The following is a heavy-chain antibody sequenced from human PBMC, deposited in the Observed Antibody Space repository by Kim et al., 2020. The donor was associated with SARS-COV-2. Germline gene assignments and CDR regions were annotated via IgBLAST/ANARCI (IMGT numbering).Heavy chain of an antibody. CDR2: FDPEDGET. CDR1: GYTLTELS. CDR3: ATSITIFGGFDP. D-gene: IGHD3-3*01. J-gene: IGHJ5*02. Sequence: ASVKVSCKVSGYTLTELSMHWVRQAPGKGLEWMGGFDPEDGETIYAQKFQGRVTMTEDTSTDTAYMELNSLRSEDTAVYYCATSITIFGGFDPWGQGTLVTVSS. V-gene: IGHV1-24*01.